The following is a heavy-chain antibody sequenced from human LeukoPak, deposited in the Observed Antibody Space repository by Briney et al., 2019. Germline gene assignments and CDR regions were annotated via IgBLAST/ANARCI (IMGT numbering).Heavy chain of an antibody. D-gene: IGHD4-17*01. J-gene: IGHJ4*02. CDR1: GYTFTGYY. V-gene: IGHV1-2*04. CDR2: SNPNSGGT. Sequence: ASVKVSCKASGYTFTGYYMHWVRQAPGQGLEWMGWSNPNSGGTNYAQKFQGWVTMTRDTSISTAYMELSRLRSDDTAVYYCARGSRDYGDYVDYFDYWGQGTLVTVSS. CDR3: ARGSRDYGDYVDYFDY.